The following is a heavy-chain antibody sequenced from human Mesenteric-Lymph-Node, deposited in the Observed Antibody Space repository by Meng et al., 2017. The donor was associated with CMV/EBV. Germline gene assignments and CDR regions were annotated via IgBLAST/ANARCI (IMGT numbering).Heavy chain of an antibody. CDR2: IIQDGSEK. D-gene: IGHD3-10*01. CDR1: GFTFNTYW. CDR3: ARRAPGAWDFDS. V-gene: IGHV3-7*01. Sequence: GESLKISCDTSGFTFNTYWMSWVRQAPGKGLEWVANIIQDGSEKYYVDSVKGRFTISRDNARKTLYLQMNSLRAEDTAVYFCARRAPGAWDFDSWGRGTLVTVSS. J-gene: IGHJ4*02.